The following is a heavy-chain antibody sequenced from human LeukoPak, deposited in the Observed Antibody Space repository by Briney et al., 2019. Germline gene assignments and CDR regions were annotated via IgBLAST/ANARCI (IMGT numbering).Heavy chain of an antibody. Sequence: GGSLRLSCAASGFTFSSYSMNWARQAPGKGLEWVSSISSSSSYIYYADSVKGRFTISRGNAKNSLYLQMNSLRAEDTAVYYCARDINYYDSSGYLGGHFDYWGQGTLVTVSS. V-gene: IGHV3-21*01. CDR1: GFTFSSYS. CDR3: ARDINYYDSSGYLGGHFDY. D-gene: IGHD3-22*01. J-gene: IGHJ4*02. CDR2: ISSSSSYI.